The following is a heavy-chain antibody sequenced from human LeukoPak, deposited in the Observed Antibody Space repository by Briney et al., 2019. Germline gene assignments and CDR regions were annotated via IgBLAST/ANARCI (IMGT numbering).Heavy chain of an antibody. J-gene: IGHJ4*02. Sequence: PGGSLRLSCAASGFTFNTYTMNWVRQAPGKGLEWVSSISSGSSFISYADSVKGRFTISRDNAKNSLYLQMNSLRAEDTAVYYCAREVYGVYYFDYWGQGTLVTVSS. V-gene: IGHV3-21*01. D-gene: IGHD4-17*01. CDR2: ISSGSSFI. CDR1: GFTFNTYT. CDR3: AREVYGVYYFDY.